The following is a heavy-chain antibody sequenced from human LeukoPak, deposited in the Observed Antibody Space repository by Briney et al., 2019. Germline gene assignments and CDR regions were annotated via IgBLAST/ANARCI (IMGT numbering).Heavy chain of an antibody. Sequence: PSETLCLTCTVSGGSISSSTYYWGWIRQPPGKGLEWIGSIYYSGSAYYNPSLKSRVTISVDTSKNQFSLRLSSVTAADTAVYHCARHVAAAYYMDVWGRGTTVTVSS. J-gene: IGHJ6*03. CDR3: ARHVAAAYYMDV. CDR1: GGSISSSTYY. CDR2: IYYSGSA. D-gene: IGHD6-13*01. V-gene: IGHV4-39*01.